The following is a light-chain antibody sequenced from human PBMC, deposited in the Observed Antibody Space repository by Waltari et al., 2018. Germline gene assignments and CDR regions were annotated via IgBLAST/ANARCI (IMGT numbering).Light chain of an antibody. J-gene: IGKJ1*01. V-gene: IGKV3-20*01. CDR2: GAS. CDR1: QSVSRF. CDR3: QKYDRLPAT. Sequence: EIVLTQSPGTLSLSPGERGTLSCRASQSVSRFLAWYPQKPGQAPRLLIYGASTRATGIPDRFSGSGSVTDFSLTISRLEPEDFAVYYCQKYDRLPATFGQGTKVEIK.